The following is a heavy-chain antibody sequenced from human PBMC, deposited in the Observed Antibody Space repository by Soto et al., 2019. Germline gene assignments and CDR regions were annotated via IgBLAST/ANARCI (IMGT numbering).Heavy chain of an antibody. J-gene: IGHJ5*02. CDR3: ARDGCSGSNCLNWFDP. V-gene: IGHV3-48*01. CDR1: GFTFSSYS. D-gene: IGHD2-15*01. CDR2: ISSSSTTK. Sequence: GSLRLSCAASGFTFSSYSMNWVRQAPGKGLELVSYISSSSTTKYYADSVKGRFTISRDNAKNSLYLQMNSLRAEDTAVYYCARDGCSGSNCLNWFDPWGQGTLVTVSS.